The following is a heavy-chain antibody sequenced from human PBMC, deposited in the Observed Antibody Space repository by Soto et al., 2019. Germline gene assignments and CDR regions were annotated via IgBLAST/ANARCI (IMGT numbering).Heavy chain of an antibody. D-gene: IGHD2-21*02. J-gene: IGHJ2*01. Sequence: EVQMLESGGGLVQPGGSLRLSCAVSGFTFNTYAMSWVRQAPGKGLEWVSGIDGSGRNTFYADSLKGRFANYRDNSKNTLFLQMNSLRAEDTAVYYCARRTVVTASTYWYFDLWGRGTLVAVSS. CDR3: ARRTVVTASTYWYFDL. V-gene: IGHV3-23*01. CDR2: IDGSGRNT. CDR1: GFTFNTYA.